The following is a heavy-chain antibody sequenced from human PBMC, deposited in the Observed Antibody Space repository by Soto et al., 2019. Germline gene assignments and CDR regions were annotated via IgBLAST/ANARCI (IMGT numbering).Heavy chain of an antibody. V-gene: IGHV2-5*02. CDR1: GFSLSTSGVG. CDR2: IYWDDDK. J-gene: IGHJ5*02. D-gene: IGHD3-3*01. CDR3: AHSSPYMYDFWSGRRANWFDP. Sequence: QITLKESGPTPVKPTQTLTLTCTFSGFSLSTSGVGVGWLRQPPGKALEWLALIYWDDDKRYSPSLKSRLTITKDTSKNQVVLTMTNMDPVDTATYYCAHSSPYMYDFWSGRRANWFDPWGQGTLVTVSS.